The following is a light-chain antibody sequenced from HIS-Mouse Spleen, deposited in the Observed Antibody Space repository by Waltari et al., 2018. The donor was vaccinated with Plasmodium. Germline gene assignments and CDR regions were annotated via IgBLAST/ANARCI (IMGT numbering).Light chain of an antibody. CDR2: KAS. Sequence: DIQMTQSPSTLSASVGDRVTNTCRASQSISSWVAWYQQKPGKAPKLLSYKASSLESGVPSRFSGSGSGTEFTLTISSLQPDDFATYYCQQYNSYSWTFGQGTKVEIK. CDR1: QSISSW. V-gene: IGKV1-5*03. J-gene: IGKJ1*01. CDR3: QQYNSYSWT.